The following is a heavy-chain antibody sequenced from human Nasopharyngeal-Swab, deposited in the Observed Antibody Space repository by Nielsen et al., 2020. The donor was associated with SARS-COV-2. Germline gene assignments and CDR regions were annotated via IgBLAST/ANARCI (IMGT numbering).Heavy chain of an antibody. D-gene: IGHD2-2*01. CDR2: IYYSGST. CDR3: ARVFWGYCSSTSCSNYYYYYYMDV. Sequence: WIRQHPGKGLEWIGYIYYSGSTYYNPSLKSRVTISVDTSKNQFSLKLSSVTAADTAVYYCARVFWGYCSSTSCSNYYYYYYMDVWGKGTTVTVSS. J-gene: IGHJ6*03. V-gene: IGHV4-31*02.